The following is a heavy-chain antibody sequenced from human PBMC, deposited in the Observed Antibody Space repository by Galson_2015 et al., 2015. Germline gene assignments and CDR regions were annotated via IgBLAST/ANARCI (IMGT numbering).Heavy chain of an antibody. CDR2: VSSSSSYT. J-gene: IGHJ6*02. CDR3: ARNALAYCGGDCSPLP. Sequence: SLRLSCAASGFTFSDYYMSWIRQAPGKGLEWVSYVSSSSSYTNYADSVKGRFTISRDNAKNPLYLQMNSLRAEDTAVYYCARNALAYCGGDCSPLPWGQGTTVTVSS. D-gene: IGHD2-21*02. V-gene: IGHV3-11*06. CDR1: GFTFSDYY.